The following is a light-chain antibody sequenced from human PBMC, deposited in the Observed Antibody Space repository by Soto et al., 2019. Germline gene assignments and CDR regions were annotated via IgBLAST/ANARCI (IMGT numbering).Light chain of an antibody. J-gene: IGKJ4*01. Sequence: EIVLTQSPGTLSLSPGERATLSSRASQSVNSSYLAWYQQKPGQAPRLLIYGASSRATGIPDRFSGSGSGTDFTLTISRLEPEDFAVYYCQHYGTSPLTFGGGTKVEIK. CDR2: GAS. CDR1: QSVNSSY. V-gene: IGKV3-20*01. CDR3: QHYGTSPLT.